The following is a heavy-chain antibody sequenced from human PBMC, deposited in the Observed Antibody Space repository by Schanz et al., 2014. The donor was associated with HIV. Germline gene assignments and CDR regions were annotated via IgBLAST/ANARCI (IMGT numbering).Heavy chain of an antibody. CDR1: GFMFNNYG. J-gene: IGHJ4*02. CDR3: ARGGIWEWDQPDFDY. D-gene: IGHD2-15*01. V-gene: IGHV3-30*03. Sequence: VQLVESGGGVVRPGGSLRLSCVASGFMFNNYGMHWVRQSPGTGLEWVAVISYDGSNKYYADSVKGRFTISRDNSKNTLYLQMNSLRAEDTAVYYCARGGIWEWDQPDFDYWGQGTLVTVSS. CDR2: ISYDGSNK.